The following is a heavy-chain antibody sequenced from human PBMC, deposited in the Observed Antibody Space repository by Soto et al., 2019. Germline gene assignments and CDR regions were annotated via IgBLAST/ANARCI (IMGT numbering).Heavy chain of an antibody. Sequence: QVQLQESGPGLVKPSETLSLTCTVSGGSISSYYWSWIRQPAGKGLEWIGRIYASGSSSYNPSLKRRVTMSLITSKKQFSLKLTAVTAADTAVYYCARDTYSYGLDVWDQGTSVTASS. V-gene: IGHV4-4*07. J-gene: IGHJ6*02. CDR2: IYASGSS. CDR1: GGSISSYY. CDR3: ARDTYSYGLDV.